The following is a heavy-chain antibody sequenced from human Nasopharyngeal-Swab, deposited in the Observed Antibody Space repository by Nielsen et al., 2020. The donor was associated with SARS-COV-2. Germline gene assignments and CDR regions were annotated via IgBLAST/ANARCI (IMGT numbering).Heavy chain of an antibody. D-gene: IGHD3-3*01. CDR3: AKDFRHNYDYWSGYFTN. Sequence: GESLKISCVASGFTFSSCAMTWVRQAPGKGLQWLSTISGSGHRTYYADSVKGRFTIFRDNSQNTLYLQMNSLRAEDTAVYYCAKDFRHNYDYWSGYFTNWGQGTLVTVSS. V-gene: IGHV3-23*01. CDR2: ISGSGHRT. CDR1: GFTFSSCA. J-gene: IGHJ4*02.